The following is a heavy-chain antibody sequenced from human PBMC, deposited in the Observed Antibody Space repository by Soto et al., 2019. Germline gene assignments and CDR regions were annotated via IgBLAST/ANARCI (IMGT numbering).Heavy chain of an antibody. Sequence: GGSLRLSCAASGFTFSSYWMHWFRQAPGKGLVWVSRINSDGSSTSYADSVKGRFTISRDNAKNTLYLQMNRLRAEDTAVYYCARVPRAAADLDYWGQGTLVTVSS. CDR1: GFTFSSYW. J-gene: IGHJ4*02. CDR3: ARVPRAAADLDY. CDR2: INSDGSST. D-gene: IGHD6-13*01. V-gene: IGHV3-74*01.